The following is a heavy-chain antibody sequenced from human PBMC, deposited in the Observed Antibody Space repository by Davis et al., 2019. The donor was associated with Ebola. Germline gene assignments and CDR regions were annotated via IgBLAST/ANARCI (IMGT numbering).Heavy chain of an antibody. D-gene: IGHD5-12*01. J-gene: IGHJ4*02. V-gene: IGHV4-30-4*01. Sequence: MPSETLSLTCSVSGASISDGDYYWSWIRQPPGKGLEWIAYMFYSGTTNYNPSLQSRVIISVDTSKNQFSLKLSSVTAADTAVYYCARGRSGYEPFDYWGQGTLVTVSS. CDR2: MFYSGTT. CDR3: ARGRSGYEPFDY. CDR1: GASISDGDYY.